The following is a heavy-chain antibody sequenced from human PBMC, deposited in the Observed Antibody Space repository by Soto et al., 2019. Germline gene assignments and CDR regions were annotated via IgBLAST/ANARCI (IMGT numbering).Heavy chain of an antibody. V-gene: IGHV1-8*01. J-gene: IGHJ6*03. CDR1: GYTFTSYD. Sequence: GASVKVSCKASGYTFTSYDINWVRQATGQGLEWMGWMNPNSGNTGYAQKFQGRVTMTRNTSTSTAYMELRGLRSDDTAVYYCARVRQLVGYFYYYMDVWGKGTTVTVSS. CDR2: MNPNSGNT. CDR3: ARVRQLVGYFYYYMDV. D-gene: IGHD6-6*01.